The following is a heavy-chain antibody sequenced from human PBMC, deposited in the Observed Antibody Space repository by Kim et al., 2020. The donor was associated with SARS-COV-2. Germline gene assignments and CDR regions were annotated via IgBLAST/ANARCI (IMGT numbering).Heavy chain of an antibody. D-gene: IGHD5-12*01. CDR2: XSADSSVI. V-gene: IGHV3-21*01. CDR1: GFPFRSYT. CDR3: AXDVXXXGRGXYDH. J-gene: IGHJ5*02. Sequence: GGSLRLSCAVSGFPFRSYTMTWVRQAPGKGLEWVSSXSADSSVIYYADSLKGRFTISRXXAKNSLYLQMNSLRGEDTAVXYCAXDVXXXGRGXYDHWGQGTLVTVSS.